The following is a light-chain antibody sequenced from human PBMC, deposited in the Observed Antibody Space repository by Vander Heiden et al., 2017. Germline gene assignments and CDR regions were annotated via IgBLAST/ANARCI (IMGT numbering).Light chain of an antibody. J-gene: IGKJ1*01. CDR2: KAS. CDR3: QQYNKYSANM. V-gene: IGKV1-5*03. Sequence: DMQMTPPPSTPSAAVGGRVTTSCRDSQHINTWLVWCQQKTGKDPELLIYKASTLESGVPSRFSGSSSGTEFTLTISSLQPDDFATYYCQQYNKYSANMFGQGTKVDFK. CDR1: QHINTW.